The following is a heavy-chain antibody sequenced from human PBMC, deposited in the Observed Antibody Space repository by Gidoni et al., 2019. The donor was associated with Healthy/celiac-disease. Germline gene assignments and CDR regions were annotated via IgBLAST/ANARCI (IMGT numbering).Heavy chain of an antibody. CDR3: ARDRSGYSYGPREYDAFDI. J-gene: IGHJ3*02. CDR2: IDYSGST. D-gene: IGHD5-18*01. Sequence: QVQLQESVPGLVKPSTTLSLTCTVSGGSIRSYYWSWIRQPPGKGLEWIGYIDYSGSTKYNPSLKSRVTISVDTSKNQCSLKLSSVTAADTAVYYCARDRSGYSYGPREYDAFDIWGQGTMVTVSS. V-gene: IGHV4-59*01. CDR1: GGSIRSYY.